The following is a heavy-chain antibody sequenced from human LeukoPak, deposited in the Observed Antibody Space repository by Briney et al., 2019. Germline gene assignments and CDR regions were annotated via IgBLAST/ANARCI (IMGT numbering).Heavy chain of an antibody. V-gene: IGHV3-30*02. CDR2: IRYDGSNK. D-gene: IGHD3-22*01. CDR1: GFTFSSYG. J-gene: IGHJ5*02. Sequence: GGSLSLSCAASGFTFSSYGMHWVRQAPGKGLEWVAFIRYDGSNKYYADSVKGRFTISRDNSKNTLYLQMNSLRAEDTAVYYCARDLGQYYDTSDNWFDPWGQGTLVTVSS. CDR3: ARDLGQYYDTSDNWFDP.